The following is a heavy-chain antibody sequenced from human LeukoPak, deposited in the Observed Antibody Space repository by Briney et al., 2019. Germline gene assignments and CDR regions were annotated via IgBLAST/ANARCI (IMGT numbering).Heavy chain of an antibody. J-gene: IGHJ4*02. V-gene: IGHV4-59*01. CDR1: GGSISSYY. D-gene: IGHD5-18*01. CDR3: TRGQKYISGYTVTELGSGYFDY. Sequence: SETLSLTCSVSGGSISSYYWSWIRQPPGKGLEWIGYIFYSGRTSYNPSLKSRVTISVDTSKNHFSLTLSSVTAADTAVYYCTRGQKYISGYTVTELGSGYFDYWGQGTLVTVSS. CDR2: IFYSGRT.